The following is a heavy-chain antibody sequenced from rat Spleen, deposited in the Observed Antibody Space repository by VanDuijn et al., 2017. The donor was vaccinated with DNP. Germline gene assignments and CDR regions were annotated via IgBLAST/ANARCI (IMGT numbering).Heavy chain of an antibody. J-gene: IGHJ2*01. CDR2: IIYDGSRT. V-gene: IGHV5-7*01. CDR1: GFTFSDYN. CDR3: VRQDGY. Sequence: EVQLVASGGGLVQPGRSLKLSCAASGFTFSDYNMAWVRQAPKRGLEWVATIIYDGSRTYYRDSVKGRFTISRDDAKTTLSLQMDSLRSEDTATYYCVRQDGYWGQGVMVTVSS.